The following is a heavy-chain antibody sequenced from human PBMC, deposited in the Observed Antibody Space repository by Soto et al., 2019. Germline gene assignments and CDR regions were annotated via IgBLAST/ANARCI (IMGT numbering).Heavy chain of an antibody. V-gene: IGHV3-23*01. CDR2: ISGSGGST. CDR3: AKDRGGCSSTSCPPRLFDY. CDR1: GFTFSSYA. Sequence: EVQLLESGGGLVQPGGSLRLSCAASGFTFSSYAMSWVRQAPGKGLEWVSGISGSGGSTYYADSVKGRFTISRDNSKNTLDLQMNSLRAEDTAVYYCAKDRGGCSSTSCPPRLFDYWGQGTLVTVSS. J-gene: IGHJ4*02. D-gene: IGHD2-2*01.